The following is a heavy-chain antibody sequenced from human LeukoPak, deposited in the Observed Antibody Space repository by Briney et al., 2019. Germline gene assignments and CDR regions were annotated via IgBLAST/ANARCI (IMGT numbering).Heavy chain of an antibody. J-gene: IGHJ3*02. CDR3: ARDLISGDWTWDI. CDR1: GYTFTNYY. CDR2: INPSGGST. V-gene: IGHV1-46*01. Sequence: GASVKVSCKASGYTFTNYYLNWVRQAPGQGLEWMGIINPSGGSTTYAQKFQGRVTMTRDTSTSTVYMELSSLRSEDTAVYYCARDLISGDWTWDIWGQGTMVTVSS. D-gene: IGHD2-21*02.